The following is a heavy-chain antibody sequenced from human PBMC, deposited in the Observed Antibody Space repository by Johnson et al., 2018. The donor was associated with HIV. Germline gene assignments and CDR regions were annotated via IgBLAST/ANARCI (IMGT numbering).Heavy chain of an antibody. V-gene: IGHV3-7*01. CDR3: ARARMVRGVRDAFDI. D-gene: IGHD3-10*01. Sequence: VQLVESGGGLVQAGGSLRLSCAASGFTFSTYWMTWVRQAPGKGLEWVASIKQDGSEKHYVDSVWGRFSISRDNAKSSLCLQMHSLRAEDTAVYYCARARMVRGVRDAFDIWGQGTMVTVSS. CDR1: GFTFSTYW. CDR2: IKQDGSEK. J-gene: IGHJ3*02.